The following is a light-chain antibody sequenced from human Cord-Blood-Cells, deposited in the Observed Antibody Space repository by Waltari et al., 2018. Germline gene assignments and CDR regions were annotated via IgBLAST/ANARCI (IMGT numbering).Light chain of an antibody. CDR3: QQYNNWPLT. J-gene: IGKJ4*01. Sequence: EILMPQSPATLTVSPWELLTLSCRASQSVSSNLARYQQKPGQAPSLLIYGASTRATGSPTRFSGSGSGTEFTLTISSLQSEDFAVYYCQQYNNWPLTFGGGTKVEIK. CDR2: GAS. CDR1: QSVSSN. V-gene: IGKV3-15*01.